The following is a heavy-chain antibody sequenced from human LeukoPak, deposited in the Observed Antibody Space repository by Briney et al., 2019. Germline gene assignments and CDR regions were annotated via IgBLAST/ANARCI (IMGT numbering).Heavy chain of an antibody. CDR1: GGSISSSSYY. J-gene: IGHJ6*03. CDR2: INHSGST. Sequence: KTSETLSLTCTVSGGSISSSSYYWSWIRQPPGEGLEWIGEINHSGSTNYNPSLKSRVTISVDTSKNQFSLKLSSVTAADTAVYYCARGVKVVFYYYYYMDVWGKGTTVTVSS. V-gene: IGHV4-39*07. CDR3: ARGVKVVFYYYYYMDV. D-gene: IGHD3-16*01.